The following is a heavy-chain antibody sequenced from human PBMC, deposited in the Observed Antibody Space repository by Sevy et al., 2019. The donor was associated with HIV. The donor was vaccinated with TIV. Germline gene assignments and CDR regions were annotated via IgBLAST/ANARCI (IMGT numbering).Heavy chain of an antibody. V-gene: IGHV1-18*01. D-gene: IGHD5-12*01. Sequence: ASVKVSCKASGYTFTSYGISWVRQAPGQGLEWMGWISAYKGNTNYAQKLQGRVTMTTDTSTSTAYMELRSLRSDDTAVYYCARDLEMATLTSLDPWGQGTLVTVSS. CDR3: ARDLEMATLTSLDP. CDR2: ISAYKGNT. J-gene: IGHJ5*02. CDR1: GYTFTSYG.